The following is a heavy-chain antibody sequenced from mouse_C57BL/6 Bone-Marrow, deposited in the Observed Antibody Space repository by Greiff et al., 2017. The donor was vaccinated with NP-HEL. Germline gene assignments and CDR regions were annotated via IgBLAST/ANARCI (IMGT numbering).Heavy chain of an antibody. CDR1: GYTFTSYG. V-gene: IGHV1-81*01. J-gene: IGHJ1*03. Sequence: QVQLKQSGAELARPGASVKLSCKASGYTFTSYGISWVKQRTGQGLEWIGEIYPRSGNTYYNEKFKGKATLTVDKSSRTAYMELRSLTSEDSAVYFCAGRRYWYFDVWGTGTTVTVSS. CDR3: AGRRYWYFDV. CDR2: IYPRSGNT.